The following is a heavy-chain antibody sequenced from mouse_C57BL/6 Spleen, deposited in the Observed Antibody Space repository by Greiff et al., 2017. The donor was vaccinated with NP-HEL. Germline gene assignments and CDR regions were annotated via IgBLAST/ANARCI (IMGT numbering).Heavy chain of an antibody. D-gene: IGHD4-1*02. J-gene: IGHJ4*01. V-gene: IGHV2-6*01. CDR1: GFSLTSYG. CDR2: IWGVGST. CDR3: ASSQLGRGAMDY. Sequence: VQRVESGPGLVAPSQSLSITCTVSGFSLTSYGVDWVRQSPGKGLEWLGVIWGVGSTNYNSALKSRLSISKDNSKSQVFLKMNSLQTDDTAMYYCASSQLGRGAMDYWGQGTSVTVSS.